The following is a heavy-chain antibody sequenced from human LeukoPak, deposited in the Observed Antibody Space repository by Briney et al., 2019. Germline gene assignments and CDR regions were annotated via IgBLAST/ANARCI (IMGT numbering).Heavy chain of an antibody. J-gene: IGHJ6*03. CDR3: ARAGYSGSYLHFYMDV. CDR2: IYSGGST. CDR1: GFTVSSNY. Sequence: PGGSLRLSCGASGFTVSSNYMSWVRQAPGKGLEWVSVIYSGGSTYYADSVQGRFTISRDNSKNTLYLQMNSLRAEDTAVYYCARAGYSGSYLHFYMDVWGKGTTVTVSS. V-gene: IGHV3-53*01. D-gene: IGHD1-26*01.